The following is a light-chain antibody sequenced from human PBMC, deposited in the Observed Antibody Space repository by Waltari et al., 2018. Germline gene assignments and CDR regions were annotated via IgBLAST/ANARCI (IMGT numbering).Light chain of an antibody. CDR3: MQALEGFT. V-gene: IGKV2-28*01. Sequence: EIVLTQSPLYLPVTPGEPASISCRSSQSLLRSDGYNSLDWLLQRPGQSPQVLIYLGSNRASGVPDRFSGSGSGTDFTLKISRVEAEDVGIYYCMQALEGFTFGEGTNVEIK. CDR2: LGS. J-gene: IGKJ4*01. CDR1: QSLLRSDGYNS.